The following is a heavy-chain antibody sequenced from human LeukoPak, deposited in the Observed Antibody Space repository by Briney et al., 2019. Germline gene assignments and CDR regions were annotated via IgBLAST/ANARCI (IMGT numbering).Heavy chain of an antibody. CDR3: ARLNELDP. Sequence: VASVKVSCKASGGTFSSYAISWVRQAPGQGLEWMGGIISIFGTANYAQKFQGRVTITTDESTSTAYMELSSLRSEDTAVYYCARLNELDPWGQGTLVTVSS. CDR1: GGTFSSYA. V-gene: IGHV1-69*05. CDR2: IISIFGTA. J-gene: IGHJ5*02.